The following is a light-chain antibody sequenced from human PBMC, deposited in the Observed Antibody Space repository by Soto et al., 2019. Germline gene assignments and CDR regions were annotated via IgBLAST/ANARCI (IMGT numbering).Light chain of an antibody. V-gene: IGKV3-15*01. J-gene: IGKJ5*01. CDR3: QQYSNWPPGT. CDR1: QSVSSN. Sequence: EIVMTQSPATLSVSPGERATLSCRASQSVSSNLAWYQQKPGQAPRLLIYGASTRATDIPARFSGSGSGTEFTLTISSLQSEDFAVYYCQQYSNWPPGTFGQGTRLEIK. CDR2: GAS.